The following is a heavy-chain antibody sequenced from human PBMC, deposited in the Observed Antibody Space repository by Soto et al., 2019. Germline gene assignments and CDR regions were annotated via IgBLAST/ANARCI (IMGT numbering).Heavy chain of an antibody. CDR2: ISAYSGDT. Sequence: VQLLQSGGEVRKPGASVKVSCKTSGYTFTNYAINWVRQAPGQGLQWIGWISAYSGDTKYAQRFQDRLTVTTDPSTTTASMELRSLRSDDTAVYYCARDGRAFSIFGETMDVWGQGTTVTVSS. V-gene: IGHV1-18*01. CDR3: ARDGRAFSIFGETMDV. D-gene: IGHD3-3*01. CDR1: GYTFTNYA. J-gene: IGHJ6*02.